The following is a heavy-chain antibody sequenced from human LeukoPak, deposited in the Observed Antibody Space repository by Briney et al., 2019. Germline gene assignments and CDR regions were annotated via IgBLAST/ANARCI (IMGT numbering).Heavy chain of an antibody. CDR3: ATEWELPTDLFDY. J-gene: IGHJ4*02. V-gene: IGHV3-23*01. D-gene: IGHD1-26*01. Sequence: GGSLRLSCAASGFTFSSYAMSWVRQAPGKGLEWVSAISGSGGSTYYADSVKGRFTISRDNSKNTLYLQVNSLRAEDTAVYYCATEWELPTDLFDYWGQGTLVTVSS. CDR1: GFTFSSYA. CDR2: ISGSGGST.